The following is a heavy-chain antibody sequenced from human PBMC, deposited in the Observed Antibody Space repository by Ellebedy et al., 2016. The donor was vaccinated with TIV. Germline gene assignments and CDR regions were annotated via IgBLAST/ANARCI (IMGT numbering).Heavy chain of an antibody. D-gene: IGHD1/OR15-1a*01. CDR2: IIPLLGIT. Sequence: ASVKVSCKASGTTFSSFAISWVQQAPGQGLEWMGGIIPLLGITSYAQKFQGGVTITADTSTYTAYIELSSLRSEDTAVYYCARARGGTGTTGFDYWGQGTLVTVSS. CDR1: GTTFSSFA. CDR3: ARARGGTGTTGFDY. V-gene: IGHV1-69*10. J-gene: IGHJ4*02.